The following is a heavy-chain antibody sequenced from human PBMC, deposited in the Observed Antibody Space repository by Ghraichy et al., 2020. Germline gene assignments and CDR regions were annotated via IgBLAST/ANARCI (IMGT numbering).Heavy chain of an antibody. D-gene: IGHD4-17*01. Sequence: SETLSLTCTVSGASISSYYWSWIRQPPGKGLEWMGYVYYRESTNYNPSLKSRVSMSLDTSKNQFSLKLSSVTAADTAVYYCARSPVTPNYYYYYYMDVWGKGTTVTVS. J-gene: IGHJ6*03. CDR2: VYYREST. CDR1: GASISSYY. V-gene: IGHV4-59*01. CDR3: ARSPVTPNYYYYYYMDV.